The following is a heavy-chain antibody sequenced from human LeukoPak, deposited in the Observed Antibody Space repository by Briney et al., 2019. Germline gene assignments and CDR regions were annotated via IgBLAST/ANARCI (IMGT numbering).Heavy chain of an antibody. Sequence: GGSLRLSCAASGFTFSTYWMTWVRRAPGKGLEWVANINRDGSDKYYVDSVKGRFTISRDNAKNSLYLQMNSLRAEDTAVYYCARDFSLTRLGRPFDYWGQGTLVTVSS. CDR3: ARDFSLTRLGRPFDY. CDR2: INRDGSDK. J-gene: IGHJ4*02. D-gene: IGHD1-1*01. CDR1: GFTFSTYW. V-gene: IGHV3-7*01.